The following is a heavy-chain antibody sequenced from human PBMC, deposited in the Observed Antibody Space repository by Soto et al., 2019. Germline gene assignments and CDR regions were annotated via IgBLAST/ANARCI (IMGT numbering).Heavy chain of an antibody. CDR1: GGSISSNNW. D-gene: IGHD4-17*01. CDR2: IYHSGST. Sequence: QVQLQESGPGLVKPSGTLSLTCAVSGGSISSNNWWSWVRQPPGKGLEWIGEIYHSGSTNYNASLKSGVTISVDKSKNQFSLKLSSVTAADTAVYYCARSTVTEDYWGQGTLVTVSS. CDR3: ARSTVTEDY. V-gene: IGHV4-4*02. J-gene: IGHJ4*02.